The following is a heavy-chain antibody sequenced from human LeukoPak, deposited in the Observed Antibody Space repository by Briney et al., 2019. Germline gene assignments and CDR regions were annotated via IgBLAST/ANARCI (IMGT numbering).Heavy chain of an antibody. CDR3: AREGWGTYSSGPYYFDY. CDR1: GCTFTRNG. J-gene: IGHJ4*02. CDR2: INGYNGNT. V-gene: IGHV1-18*04. Sequence: ASVKVSCKASGCTFTRNGISWVRQAPGQGLEWMGGINGYNGNTKYAQKLQGRVTMTTDTSTTTAYMELRSLRSDDTAVYYCAREGWGTYSSGPYYFDYWGQGTLITVSS. D-gene: IGHD6-19*01.